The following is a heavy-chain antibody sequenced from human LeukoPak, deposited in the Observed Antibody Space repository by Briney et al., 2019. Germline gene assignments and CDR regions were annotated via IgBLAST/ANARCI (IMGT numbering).Heavy chain of an antibody. CDR1: GDSISSSNCY. V-gene: IGHV4-39*07. CDR3: ARLATPSTMAARGRSWFES. J-gene: IGHJ5*01. Sequence: PSETLSLTCTVSGDSISSSNCYWGWIRQPPGKGLEWIGSIYFSGGTYYNASLKSRVTISVDTSKNQFSLKLSSVTAADTAVYYCARLATPSTMAARGRSWFESWGQGTLVTVSS. CDR2: IYFSGGT. D-gene: IGHD6-6*01.